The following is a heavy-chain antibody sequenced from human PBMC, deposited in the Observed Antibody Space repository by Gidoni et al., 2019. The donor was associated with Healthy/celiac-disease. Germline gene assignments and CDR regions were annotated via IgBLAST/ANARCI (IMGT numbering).Heavy chain of an antibody. D-gene: IGHD1-26*01. Sequence: EVQLVESGGGLVQPGRSLRLSCTASGFTFGDYAMSWVRQAPGKGLEWVGFIRSKAYGGTTEYAASVKGRFTISRDDSKSIAYLQMNSLKTEDTAVYYCTRVGREGDYYYYGMDVWGQGTTVTVSS. V-gene: IGHV3-49*04. J-gene: IGHJ6*02. CDR2: IRSKAYGGTT. CDR3: TRVGREGDYYYYGMDV. CDR1: GFTFGDYA.